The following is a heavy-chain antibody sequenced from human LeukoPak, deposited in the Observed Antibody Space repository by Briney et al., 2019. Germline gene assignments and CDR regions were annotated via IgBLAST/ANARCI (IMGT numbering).Heavy chain of an antibody. D-gene: IGHD6-19*01. CDR1: GFSVSSFG. J-gene: IGHJ4*02. CDR2: ISADGETP. V-gene: IGHV3-23*01. Sequence: TGGSLRLSCAVSGFSVSSFGMSWVRQAPGKGLEWISAISADGETPYYADSVKGRFIISRDNSKDTLYLQLSSLRAEDTAVYYCAQGYSSGWYRYWGQGIPVTVSS. CDR3: AQGYSSGWYRY.